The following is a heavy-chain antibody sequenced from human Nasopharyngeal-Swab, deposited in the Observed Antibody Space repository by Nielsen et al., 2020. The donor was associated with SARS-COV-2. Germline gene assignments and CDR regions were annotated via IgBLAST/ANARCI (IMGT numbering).Heavy chain of an antibody. V-gene: IGHV4-4*02. CDR3: ARDRGRITMIVVVNDAFDI. D-gene: IGHD3-22*01. Sequence: SETLSLTCDVLDSISSSGWWGWVRQPPGKGLEWIGEIYHTGVTNYNPYLKSRLSISADRSKNQFSLKLTSVTAADTAVYYCARDRGRITMIVVVNDAFDIWGQGTMVTVSS. J-gene: IGHJ3*02. CDR1: DSISSSGW. CDR2: IYHTGVT.